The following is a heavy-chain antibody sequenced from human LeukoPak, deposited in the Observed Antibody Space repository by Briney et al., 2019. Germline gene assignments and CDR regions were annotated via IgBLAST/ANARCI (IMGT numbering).Heavy chain of an antibody. V-gene: IGHV3-74*01. CDR2: ISSDGSTT. CDR1: GFTFSSYW. J-gene: IGHJ4*01. CDR3: CSGTYYSDY. Sequence: GGSLRLSCAASGFTFSSYWMHWVRQAPGKGLVWVPRISSDGSTTNYADSVKGRFTISRDNAKNTLYLEMNSLRAEDTAVYYCCSGTYYSDYWGQGTLVTVSS. D-gene: IGHD3-10*02.